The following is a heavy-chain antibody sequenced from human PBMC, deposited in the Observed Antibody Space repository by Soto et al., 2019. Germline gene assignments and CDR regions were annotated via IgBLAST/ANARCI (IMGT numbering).Heavy chain of an antibody. V-gene: IGHV1-46*01. J-gene: IGHJ4*02. CDR3: AREGGTGGFY. D-gene: IGHD7-27*01. CDR2: INPSGGST. Sequence: QVQLVQSGAEVKKPGASVKVSCKASGYTFTSYYMHWVRQAPGQGLEWMGIINPSGGSTSYAQKFQGRVTMTRDTATGKGNMELSSLRSEDTAVYYCAREGGTGGFYWGQGTLVTVSS. CDR1: GYTFTSYY.